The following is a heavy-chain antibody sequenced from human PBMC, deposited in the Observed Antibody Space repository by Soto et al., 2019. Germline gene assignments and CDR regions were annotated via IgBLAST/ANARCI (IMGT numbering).Heavy chain of an antibody. Sequence: QVQLVESGGGVVQPGRSLRLSCAASGFTFSSYGMHWVRQAPGKGLEWVAVISYDGSNKYYADSVKGRFTISRDNSKNTLDLQMNSLRPEDTAVYYCAKDPEFSRSSLRNYFDYWGQGTLVTVSS. CDR1: GFTFSSYG. CDR2: ISYDGSNK. V-gene: IGHV3-30*18. J-gene: IGHJ4*02. CDR3: AKDPEFSRSSLRNYFDY. D-gene: IGHD6-6*01.